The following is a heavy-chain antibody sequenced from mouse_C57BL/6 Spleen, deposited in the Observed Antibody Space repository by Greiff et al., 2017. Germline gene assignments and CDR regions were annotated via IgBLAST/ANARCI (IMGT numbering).Heavy chain of an antibody. CDR2: ISDGGSYT. J-gene: IGHJ2*01. V-gene: IGHV5-4*03. CDR1: GFTFSSYA. D-gene: IGHD4-1*02. Sequence: EVKLVESGGGLVKPGGSLKLSCAASGFTFSSYAMSWVRQTPEKRLEWVATISDGGSYTYYPDNVKGRFTISRDNAKNNLYLQMSHLKSEDTAMYYCASALNWVFDYWGQGTTLTVSS. CDR3: ASALNWVFDY.